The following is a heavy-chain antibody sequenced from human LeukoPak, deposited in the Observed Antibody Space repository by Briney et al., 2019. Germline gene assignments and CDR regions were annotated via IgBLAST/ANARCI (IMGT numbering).Heavy chain of an antibody. J-gene: IGHJ4*02. CDR2: ISSSSSYT. CDR1: GFTFSDYY. Sequence: GGSLRLSCAASGFTFSDYYMSWISQAPGNGLEWVSLISSSSSYTNYADSVKGRFTISRDNAKNSLFLQMNSLRAEDTAVYYCARVIHYYGSGSYGFDYWGQGTLVTVSS. CDR3: ARVIHYYGSGSYGFDY. D-gene: IGHD3-10*01. V-gene: IGHV3-11*05.